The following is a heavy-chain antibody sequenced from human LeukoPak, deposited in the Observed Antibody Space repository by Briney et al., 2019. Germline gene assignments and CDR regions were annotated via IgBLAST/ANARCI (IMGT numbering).Heavy chain of an antibody. CDR1: GFIFSSYG. V-gene: IGHV3-23*01. J-gene: IGHJ4*02. Sequence: PGGSLRLSCAASGFIFSSYGMNWVRRAPGKGLEWVSGISGSADITYYADSVKGRFTISRDNSKNTLYLQMNSLRAEDTAVYYCAQDQRSIQFYYWGQGTLVTVFS. CDR2: ISGSADIT. D-gene: IGHD5-24*01. CDR3: AQDQRSIQFYY.